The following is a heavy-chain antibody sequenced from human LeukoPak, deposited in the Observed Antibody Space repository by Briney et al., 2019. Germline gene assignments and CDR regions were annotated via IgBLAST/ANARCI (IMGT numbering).Heavy chain of an antibody. CDR2: IYYSGST. CDR3: ARDRQTSDYYYYYMDV. CDR1: GGSISSDY. J-gene: IGHJ6*03. V-gene: IGHV4-59*01. Sequence: SETLSLTCTVSGGSISSDYWSWIRQPPGKGLEWIGYIYYSGSTNYNPSLKSRVTISVDASKNQFSLKLSSVTAADTAVYYCARDRQTSDYYYYYMDVWGKGTTVTVSS. D-gene: IGHD1-1*01.